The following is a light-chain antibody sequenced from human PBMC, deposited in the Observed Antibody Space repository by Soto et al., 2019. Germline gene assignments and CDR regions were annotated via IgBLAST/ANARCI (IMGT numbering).Light chain of an antibody. CDR3: SSYTTSNTRQIV. CDR1: NSDVGGYNY. Sequence: QSALTQPASVSGSPGQSITISCTGTNSDVGGYNYVSWYQQHPGKAPKSMIYDVSSRPSGVSERFSGSKSGNTASLTISGLPAEDEADYYCSSYTTSNTRQIVFGTGTKLTVL. J-gene: IGLJ1*01. V-gene: IGLV2-14*01. CDR2: DVS.